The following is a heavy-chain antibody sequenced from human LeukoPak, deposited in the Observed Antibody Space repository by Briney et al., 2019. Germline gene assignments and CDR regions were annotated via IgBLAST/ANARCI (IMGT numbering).Heavy chain of an antibody. CDR3: ARWRGGMGLLNPPYFDY. V-gene: IGHV3-21*01. Sequence: GGLRLSCAASGFIFSNSAMNWVRQAPGKGLEWVSSINNDGSYIYYAGSVKGRFTISRDNAKNSLYLQMSSLRVEDTAVYYCARWRGGMGLLNPPYFDYWGLGTLVTVSS. CDR2: INNDGSYI. CDR1: GFIFSNSA. D-gene: IGHD3-3*01. J-gene: IGHJ4*02.